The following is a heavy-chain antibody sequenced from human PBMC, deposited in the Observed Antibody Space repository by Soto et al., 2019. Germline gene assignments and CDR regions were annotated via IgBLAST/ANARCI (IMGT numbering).Heavy chain of an antibody. J-gene: IGHJ4*02. CDR2: ISAYNGNT. D-gene: IGHD6-13*01. V-gene: IGHV1-18*01. CDR1: GGTFSSYG. CDR3: ARARYSSSPSAY. Sequence: ASVKVSCKASGGTFSSYGISWVRQAPGQGREWMGWISAYNGNTNYAQKLQGRVTMTTDTSTSTAYMELRSLRSDDTAVYYCARARYSSSPSAYWGQGTLVTVSS.